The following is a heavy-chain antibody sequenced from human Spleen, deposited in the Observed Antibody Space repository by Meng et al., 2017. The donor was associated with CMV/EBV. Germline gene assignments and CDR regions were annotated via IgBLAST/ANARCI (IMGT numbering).Heavy chain of an antibody. J-gene: IGHJ5*01. CDR3: AKGGRAVSAAIGGWFDS. CDR1: GFTFSTYA. CDR2: ITGTASSR. D-gene: IGHD2-2*02. V-gene: IGHV3-23*01. Sequence: ESLKISCTGSGFTFSTYAMHWVRQTPGKGLEWVSAITGTASSRYYADSVEGRFSISRDNSKNTLYLEMNSLRVEDTAVYYCAKGGRAVSAAIGGWFDSWGQGTLVTVSS.